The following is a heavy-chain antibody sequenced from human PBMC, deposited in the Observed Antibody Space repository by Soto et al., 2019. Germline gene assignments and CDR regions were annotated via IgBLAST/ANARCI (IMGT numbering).Heavy chain of an antibody. CDR1: GGTFSSYA. Sequence: QVQLVQSGAEVKKPGSSVKVSCKASGGTFSSYAISWVRQAPGQGLEWMGGIIPIFGTANYAQKFQGRVTITADETTNTAYMGLSGLSAGDTGVYYCAREVHCSSTSCGLLYSYYVMDVWGQGTTVAVCS. V-gene: IGHV1-69*01. CDR3: AREVHCSSTSCGLLYSYYVMDV. J-gene: IGHJ6*02. D-gene: IGHD2-2*01. CDR2: IIPIFGTA.